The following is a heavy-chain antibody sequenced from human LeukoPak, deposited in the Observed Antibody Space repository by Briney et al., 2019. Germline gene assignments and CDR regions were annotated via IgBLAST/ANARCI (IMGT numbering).Heavy chain of an antibody. J-gene: IGHJ4*02. V-gene: IGHV3-74*01. CDR3: ARDHPGSNPLDY. CDR2: LRTDGGRT. Sequence: GGSLRLSCVASGFTFNQYWMHWVRQAPGAGLEWVSRLRTDGGRTNYADSVKGRFTISRDNARNTVYLQMNSLRVEDTAVYYCARDHPGSNPLDYWGQGTLVTVSS. CDR1: GFTFNQYW. D-gene: IGHD1-26*01.